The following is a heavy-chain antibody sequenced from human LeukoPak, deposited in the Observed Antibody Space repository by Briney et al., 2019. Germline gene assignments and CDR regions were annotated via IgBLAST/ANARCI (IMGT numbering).Heavy chain of an antibody. CDR2: IRGDNGNT. D-gene: IGHD3-22*01. J-gene: IGHJ6*03. Sequence: AASVKVSCKASGYTFSNYGISWVRQAPGQGLEWVGWIRGDNGNTNYAQKLQGRVTMTTDTSTSTAYMELRSLRSDDTAVYYCARAKNYYDSSGYYFTTYYYYYMDVWGKGTTVTVSS. CDR1: GYTFSNYG. V-gene: IGHV1-18*01. CDR3: ARAKNYYDSSGYYFTTYYYYYMDV.